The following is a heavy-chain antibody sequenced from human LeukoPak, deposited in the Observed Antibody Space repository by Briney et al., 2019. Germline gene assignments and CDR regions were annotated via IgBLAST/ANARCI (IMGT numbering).Heavy chain of an antibody. J-gene: IGHJ4*02. CDR1: GYTFTGYY. CDR3: AMGFLRYFDRSTFDY. D-gene: IGHD3-9*01. CDR2: INPNSGGT. Sequence: ASVKVSCKASGYTFTGYYMHWVRQAPGQGLEWMGWINPNSGGTNYAQKFQGRVTMTRDTSISTAYMELSRLRSDDTAVYYCAMGFLRYFDRSTFDYWGQGTLVTVSS. V-gene: IGHV1-2*02.